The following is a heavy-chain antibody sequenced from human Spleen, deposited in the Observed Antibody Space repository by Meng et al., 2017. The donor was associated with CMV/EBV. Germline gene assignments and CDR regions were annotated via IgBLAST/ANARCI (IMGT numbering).Heavy chain of an antibody. V-gene: IGHV3-21*01. CDR1: GFSFSDHI. CDR2: FSSSSTYI. J-gene: IGHJ4*02. Sequence: GESLKISCAASGFSFSDHIMNWVRQAPGKGLEWVSSFSSSSTYISYGDSVRGRFTVSRDNAKNSLYLQIDSLRAEDTAVYYCARDRGYSYGYAFDYWGQGTLVTVS. D-gene: IGHD5-18*01. CDR3: ARDRGYSYGYAFDY.